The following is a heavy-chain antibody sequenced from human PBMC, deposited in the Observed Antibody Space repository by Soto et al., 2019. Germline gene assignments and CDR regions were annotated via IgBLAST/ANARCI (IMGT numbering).Heavy chain of an antibody. V-gene: IGHV1-69*01. CDR2: IIPIFGTA. CDR1: GGTFSSYA. J-gene: IGHJ6*02. Sequence: QVQLVQSGAEVKKPGSSVKVSCKASGGTFSSYAISWVRQAPGQGLERMGGIIPIFGTANYAQKFQGRVTITADESTSTAYMELSSLRSEDTAVYYCAGGSSTRTQPSGEYYYGMDVWGQGTTVTVSS. D-gene: IGHD3-10*01. CDR3: AGGSSTRTQPSGEYYYGMDV.